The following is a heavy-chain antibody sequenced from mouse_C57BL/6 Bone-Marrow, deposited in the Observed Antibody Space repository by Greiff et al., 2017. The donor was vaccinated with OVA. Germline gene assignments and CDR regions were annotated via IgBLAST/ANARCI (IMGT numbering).Heavy chain of an antibody. D-gene: IGHD1-1*01. CDR1: GYTFTDYY. J-gene: IGHJ4*01. V-gene: IGHV1-76*01. CDR2: IYPGSGNT. CDR3: ARWSYYSVDAMDY. Sequence: VKVVESGAELVRPGASVKLSCKASGYTFTDYYINWVKQRPGQGLEWIARIYPGSGNTYYNEKFKGKATLTAEKSSSTAYMQLSSLTSEDSAVYFCARWSYYSVDAMDYWGQGTSVTVSS.